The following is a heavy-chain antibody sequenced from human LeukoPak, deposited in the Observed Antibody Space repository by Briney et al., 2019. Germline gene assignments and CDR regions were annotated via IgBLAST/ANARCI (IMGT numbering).Heavy chain of an antibody. D-gene: IGHD4-17*01. Sequence: GGSLRLSCAASGFTVSSNYMTWVRQAPGKGLEWVSVIYSGGRTYYADSVKGRFTISKDNSKNTLYLDMNSLRAEDTAVYYCASRSAGDYVNTFDIWGQGAMVTVSS. J-gene: IGHJ3*02. CDR1: GFTVSSNY. V-gene: IGHV3-53*01. CDR3: ASRSAGDYVNTFDI. CDR2: IYSGGRT.